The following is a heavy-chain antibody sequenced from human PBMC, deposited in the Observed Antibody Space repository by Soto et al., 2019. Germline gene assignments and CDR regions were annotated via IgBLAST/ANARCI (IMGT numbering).Heavy chain of an antibody. Sequence: QVQLQESGPGLVKPSETLSLTCTVSGGSISSYYWSWIRQPPGKGLEWIGYIYYSGSTNSTPSLKGRVTISVDTSKNQFSLKLSPVTAADTAVYYCARAPRGNYGYPSYFDYWGQGTLVTVSS. CDR1: GGSISSYY. CDR3: ARAPRGNYGYPSYFDY. V-gene: IGHV4-59*01. D-gene: IGHD3-10*01. J-gene: IGHJ4*02. CDR2: IYYSGST.